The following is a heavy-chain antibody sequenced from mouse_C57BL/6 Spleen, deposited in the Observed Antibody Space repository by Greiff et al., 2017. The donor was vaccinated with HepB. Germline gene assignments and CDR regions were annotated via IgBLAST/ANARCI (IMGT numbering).Heavy chain of an antibody. D-gene: IGHD1-1*01. CDR1: GYTFTDYY. Sequence: VQLQQSGPELVKPGASVKISCKASGYTFTDYYMNWVKQSHGKSLEWIGDINPNNGGTSYNQKFKGKATLTVDKSSSTAYMELRSLTSEDSAVYYCARGTYYYGSRDYWGQGTTLTVSS. CDR2: INPNNGGT. CDR3: ARGTYYYGSRDY. J-gene: IGHJ2*01. V-gene: IGHV1-26*01.